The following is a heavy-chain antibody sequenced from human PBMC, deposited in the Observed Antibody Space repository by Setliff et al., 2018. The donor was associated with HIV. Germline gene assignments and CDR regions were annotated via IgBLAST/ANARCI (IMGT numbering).Heavy chain of an antibody. CDR2: IHSSGIT. CDR3: VRVFYDATDYYAPLFDY. Sequence: PSETLSLTCSVSGGPMTSYYWSWLRQTPGKGLEWIGYIHSSGITKYNPTLKSRVSISIDTSKNQFSLRLTSVTVADTAVYFCVRVFYDATDYYAPLFDYWGQGTLVTVS. CDR1: GGPMTSYY. V-gene: IGHV4-59*01. D-gene: IGHD3-22*01. J-gene: IGHJ4*02.